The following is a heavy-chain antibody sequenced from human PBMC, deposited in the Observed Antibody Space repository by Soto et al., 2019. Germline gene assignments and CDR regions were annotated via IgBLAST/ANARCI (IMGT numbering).Heavy chain of an antibody. CDR1: GGSISSYY. Sequence: PSETLSLTCTVSGGSISSYYWSWIRQPPGKGLEWIGYIYYSGSTNYNPSLKSRVTISVDTSKNQFSLKLSSVTAADTAEYYCARLGTPSSGHDHWGQGTLVTVS. V-gene: IGHV4-59*08. D-gene: IGHD7-27*01. J-gene: IGHJ4*02. CDR3: ARLGTPSSGHDH. CDR2: IYYSGST.